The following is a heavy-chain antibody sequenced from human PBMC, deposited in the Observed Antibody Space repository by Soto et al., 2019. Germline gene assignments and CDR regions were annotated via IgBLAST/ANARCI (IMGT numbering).Heavy chain of an antibody. CDR1: GGSISSGDYY. D-gene: IGHD3-22*01. CDR3: ARVTYYYDSSGYSIHFDY. Sequence: LSLTCTVSGGSISSGDYYWSWIRQPPGKGLEWIGYIYYSGSTYYNPSLKSRVTISVDTSKNQFSLKLSSVTAADTAVYYCARVTYYYDSSGYSIHFDYWGQGTLVTVSS. V-gene: IGHV4-30-4*01. CDR2: IYYSGST. J-gene: IGHJ4*02.